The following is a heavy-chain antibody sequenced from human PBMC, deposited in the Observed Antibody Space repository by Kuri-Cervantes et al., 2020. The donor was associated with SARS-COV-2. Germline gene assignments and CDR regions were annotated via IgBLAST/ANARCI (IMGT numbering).Heavy chain of an antibody. D-gene: IGHD5-18*01. CDR1: GFTFSTYR. CDR3: ARQRDTAMDTASPFDY. J-gene: IGHJ4*02. CDR2: ISSSANFI. Sequence: GESLKISCAASGFTFSTYRMNWVRQAPGKGLEWVSSISSSANFIYYADSVKGRFTISRDNAKNSLYLQMNSLRAEDTAVYYCARQRDTAMDTASPFDYWGQGTLVTVSS. V-gene: IGHV3-21*01.